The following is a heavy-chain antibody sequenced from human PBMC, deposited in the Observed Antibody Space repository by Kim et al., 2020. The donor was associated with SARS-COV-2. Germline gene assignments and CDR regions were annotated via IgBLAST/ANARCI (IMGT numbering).Heavy chain of an antibody. CDR3: ARQGLPIDY. CDR2: SDT. V-gene: IGHV5-51*01. Sequence: SDTRYSTSVQGQVTISADKSISTAYLQWSSLKASDTAMYYCARQGLPIDYWGQGTLVTVSS. D-gene: IGHD3-16*01. J-gene: IGHJ4*02.